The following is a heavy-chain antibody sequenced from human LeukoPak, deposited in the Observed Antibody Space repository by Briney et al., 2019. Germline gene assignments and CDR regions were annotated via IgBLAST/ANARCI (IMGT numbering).Heavy chain of an antibody. CDR1: GFTFSSYA. CDR2: ISYDGSNK. Sequence: GRSLRLSCAASGFTFSSYAMHWVRQAPGKGLEWVAVISYDGSNKYYADSVKGRFTISRDNAKNTLYLQMNSLRAEDTAVYYCAREGGYDFPYWGQGTLVTVSS. J-gene: IGHJ4*02. V-gene: IGHV3-30-3*01. CDR3: AREGGYDFPY. D-gene: IGHD5-12*01.